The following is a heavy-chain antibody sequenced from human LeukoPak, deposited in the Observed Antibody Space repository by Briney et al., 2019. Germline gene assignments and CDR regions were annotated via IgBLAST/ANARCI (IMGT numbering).Heavy chain of an antibody. J-gene: IGHJ4*02. D-gene: IGHD3-10*01. CDR2: ISYDGSNK. V-gene: IGHV3-30*18. CDR1: GFTFSSYG. CDR3: AKEDYYGSGTPKAFDY. Sequence: GGSLRLSCAASGFTFSSYGMHWVRQAPGKGLEWVAVISYDGSNKYYADSVKGRFTISRDNSKNTLYLQMNSLRAEDTAVYYCAKEDYYGSGTPKAFDYWGQGTLVTVSS.